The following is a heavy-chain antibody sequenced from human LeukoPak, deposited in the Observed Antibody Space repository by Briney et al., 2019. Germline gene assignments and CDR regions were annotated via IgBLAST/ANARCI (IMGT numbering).Heavy chain of an antibody. J-gene: IGHJ4*02. D-gene: IGHD3-16*02. V-gene: IGHV5-51*01. CDR2: IYPGDSDT. CDR3: ARSLGNYDYVWGSYRYTALFDY. CDR1: GYSFTSYW. Sequence: GESLKISCKGSGYSFTSYWIGWVRQMPGKGLEWMGIIYPGDSDTRYSPSFQGQVTISADKSISTAYLQWSSLKASDTAMYYCARSLGNYDYVWGSYRYTALFDYWGQGTLVTVSS.